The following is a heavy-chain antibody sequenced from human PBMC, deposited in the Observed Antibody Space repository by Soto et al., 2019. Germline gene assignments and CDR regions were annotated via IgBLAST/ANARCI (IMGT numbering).Heavy chain of an antibody. V-gene: IGHV3-48*02. CDR2: SSPRGDTI. CDR1: GFSLANYP. D-gene: IGHD6-19*01. CDR3: AKGPHTNVGWPYYFES. Sequence: GGSLRLSCAASGFSLANYPMNWVRQTPGKGLEWISYSSPRGDTIYYADSVEGRFTISRDNARNSLSLHMSSLRDEDSALYYCAKGPHTNVGWPYYFESWGQGVPVTVSS. J-gene: IGHJ4*02.